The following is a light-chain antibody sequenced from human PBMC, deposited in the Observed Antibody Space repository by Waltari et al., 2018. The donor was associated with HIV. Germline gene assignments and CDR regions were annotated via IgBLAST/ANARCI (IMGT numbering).Light chain of an antibody. CDR3: AAWDDSLNGYV. CDR1: SSNIGSNT. Sequence: QSVLTQPPSASGTPGQRVTISGSGSSSNIGSNTVTWYQQLPGTAPKLLIYSNNQRPSGVPDRFSGSKSGTSASLAISGLQSEDEADYYCAAWDDSLNGYVFGTGTKVTVL. J-gene: IGLJ1*01. CDR2: SNN. V-gene: IGLV1-44*01.